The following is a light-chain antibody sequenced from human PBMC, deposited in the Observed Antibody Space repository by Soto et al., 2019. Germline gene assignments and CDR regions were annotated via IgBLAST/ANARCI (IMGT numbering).Light chain of an antibody. CDR3: SSYTSGSTLV. CDR2: EVS. J-gene: IGLJ1*01. V-gene: IGLV2-14*01. Sequence: QSALTQPASVSGSPGQSITISCTGTTSDVGGYHYVSWYQHHPDKAPKLMIYEVSNRPSGVSNRFSGSKSGNTASLTISGLQTADEADYYCSSYTSGSTLVFGTGTKVTVL. CDR1: TSDVGGYHY.